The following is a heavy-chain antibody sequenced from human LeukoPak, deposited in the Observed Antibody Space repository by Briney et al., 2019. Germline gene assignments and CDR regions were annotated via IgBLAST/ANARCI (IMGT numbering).Heavy chain of an antibody. CDR1: GYSFTSYW. J-gene: IGHJ3*02. V-gene: IGHV5-51*01. CDR2: IYPGDSDT. CDR3: ARLMTTVTIGILGVFDI. Sequence: GESLKISCKGSGYSFTSYWIGWVRPMPGKGLEWMGIIYPGDSDTRYSPSFQGQVTFSADKSISTVYLQWSSLKASDTAMYYCARLMTTVTIGILGVFDIWGQGTMVTVSS. D-gene: IGHD4-17*01.